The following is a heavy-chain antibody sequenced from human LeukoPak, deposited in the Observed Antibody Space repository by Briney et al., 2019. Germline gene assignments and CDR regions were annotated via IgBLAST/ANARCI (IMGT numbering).Heavy chain of an antibody. CDR2: IRYDGSNK. CDR1: GFTFSSYG. Sequence: GGSLRLSCAASGFTFSSYGMHWVRQAPGKGLEWVAFIRYDGSNKYYADSVKGRFTISRDNSKNTLYLQMNSLRAEDTVVYYCATLGYSGYDSILIDYWGQGTLVTVSS. V-gene: IGHV3-30*02. J-gene: IGHJ4*02. CDR3: ATLGYSGYDSILIDY. D-gene: IGHD5-12*01.